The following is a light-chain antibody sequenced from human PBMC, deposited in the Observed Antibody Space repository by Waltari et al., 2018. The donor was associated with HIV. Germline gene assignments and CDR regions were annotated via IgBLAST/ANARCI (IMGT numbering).Light chain of an antibody. V-gene: IGKV1-9*01. CDR3: QQVNRSPLT. CDR1: QGINHF. CDR2: STS. Sequence: DIQLTQSPSFLSASVGDRVTITCRASQGINHFLAWYQQKPGKAPKRLIYSTSTLYSGVPSRFSGSGSGTEFTLTISSLQPEDFATYYCQQVNRSPLTFGGGTKVEIK. J-gene: IGKJ4*01.